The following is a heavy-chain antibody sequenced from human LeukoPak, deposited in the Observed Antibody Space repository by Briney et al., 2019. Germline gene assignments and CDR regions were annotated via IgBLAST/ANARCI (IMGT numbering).Heavy chain of an antibody. CDR1: GFTFRSHG. Sequence: GGSLRLSCAAPGFTFRSHGMHWVRQAPGKGLEWVAVISYDGRNKHYPDSVKGRFTISRDISTDTLWLQMDSLRTEDTAVCYCAKGPLRGTAAAIDYWGQGTLVTVSS. J-gene: IGHJ4*02. CDR2: ISYDGRNK. D-gene: IGHD2-2*01. CDR3: AKGPLRGTAAAIDY. V-gene: IGHV3-30*18.